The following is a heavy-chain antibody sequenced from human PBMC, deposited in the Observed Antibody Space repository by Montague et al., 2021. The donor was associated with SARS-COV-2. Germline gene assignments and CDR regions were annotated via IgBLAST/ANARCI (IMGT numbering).Heavy chain of an antibody. Sequence: SETLSLTCAVSSGSFRGYYWSWVRQPPGKGLEWIGEINHSGSTTYNPSLESRVSISVDTSNKQFSLKVTSVTAADTAVYYCARLGAITLVRGITKADFSNYSMDVWGQGTTVTVSS. V-gene: IGHV4-34*01. CDR1: SGSFRGYY. CDR2: INHSGST. CDR3: ARLGAITLVRGITKADFSNYSMDV. J-gene: IGHJ6*02. D-gene: IGHD3-10*01.